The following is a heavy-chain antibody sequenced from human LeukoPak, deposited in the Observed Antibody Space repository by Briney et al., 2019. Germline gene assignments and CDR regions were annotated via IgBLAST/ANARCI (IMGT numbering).Heavy chain of an antibody. CDR2: MFYNGNT. CDR3: ARLTREDGVDV. V-gene: IGHV4-59*11. CDR1: GGPIMSHY. J-gene: IGHJ6*02. Sequence: SETLSLTCTVSGGPIMSHYWSWIRQPPQKGLEWIGYMFYNGNTNYNPSLKSRATISVDTSQNQISLRLASVTAADTGTYHCARLTREDGVDVWGQGTTVTVSS.